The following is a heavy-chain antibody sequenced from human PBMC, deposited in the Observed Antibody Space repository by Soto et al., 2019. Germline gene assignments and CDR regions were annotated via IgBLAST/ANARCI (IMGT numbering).Heavy chain of an antibody. Sequence: QVQLVESGGGVVQPGRSVRLSCAASGFNFRGYGMHWVRQAPGKGLEWVAITRHDGSNTYYADSVRGRFTISRDNSKNTLYLQMNSLRVEDTAVYYCERDGVGATTYFGYFDYWGQGTPITVSS. CDR2: TRHDGSNT. CDR3: ERDGVGATTYFGYFDY. J-gene: IGHJ4*02. V-gene: IGHV3-33*01. CDR1: GFNFRGYG. D-gene: IGHD1-26*01.